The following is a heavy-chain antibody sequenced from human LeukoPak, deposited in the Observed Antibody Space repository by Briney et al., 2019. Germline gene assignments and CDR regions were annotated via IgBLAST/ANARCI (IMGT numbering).Heavy chain of an antibody. CDR3: VRHGELRYFDWKGWFDP. CDR2: IYYSGST. V-gene: IGHV4-59*01. CDR1: GGSISHYY. Sequence: SETLSLTCTVSGGSISHYYWSWIRQPPGKGLEWIGYIYYSGSTNYNPSLKSRVTISVDTSKNQFSLKLRSVTAADTAVYYCVRHGELRYFDWKGWFDPWGQGTLVTVSS. J-gene: IGHJ5*02. D-gene: IGHD3-9*01.